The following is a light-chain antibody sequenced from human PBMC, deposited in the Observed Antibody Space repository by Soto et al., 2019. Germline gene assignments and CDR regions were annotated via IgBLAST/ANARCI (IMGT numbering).Light chain of an antibody. V-gene: IGKV3-15*01. J-gene: IGKJ2*01. CDR1: QSVSSN. CDR2: GAS. Sequence: EIVMTQSPATLSVSPGERATLSCRASQSVSSNLAWYQQKPGQAPRLLIYGASTRATGSPARFSGSGSGTEFTITISSLQSEDFAVYYCQQYNNWPPRYTFGQGTKLEIK. CDR3: QQYNNWPPRYT.